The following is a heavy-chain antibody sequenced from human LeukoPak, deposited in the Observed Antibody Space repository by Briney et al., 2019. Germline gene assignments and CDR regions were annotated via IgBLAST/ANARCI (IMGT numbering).Heavy chain of an antibody. CDR1: GFTFSSYG. CDR2: ISGGGDIT. D-gene: IGHD2-21*02. J-gene: IGHJ4*02. Sequence: GGSLRLSCAATGFTFSSYGMSWVRQAPGKGLEWVSAISGGGDITYYADSVTGRFTISRDNSKDTLFLQMHSLRPGDTAVYYCVREDTPATANYWGQGTLVTISS. CDR3: VREDTPATANY. V-gene: IGHV3-23*01.